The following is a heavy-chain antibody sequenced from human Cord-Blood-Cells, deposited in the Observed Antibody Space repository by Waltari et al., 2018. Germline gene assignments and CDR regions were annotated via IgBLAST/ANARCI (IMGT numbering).Heavy chain of an antibody. V-gene: IGHV1-69*01. Sequence: QVQRVQSGAEVKKPGSSVKVSCKASGGTFSSYAISWVRQAPGQGLEWMGRIIQMFGTAKYAQKLQGRVTITADESTSTAYMELSSLRSEDTAVYYCARDRHGYYDSSGYYYFDYWGQGTLVTVSS. J-gene: IGHJ4*02. CDR3: ARDRHGYYDSSGYYYFDY. CDR2: IIQMFGTA. CDR1: GGTFSSYA. D-gene: IGHD3-22*01.